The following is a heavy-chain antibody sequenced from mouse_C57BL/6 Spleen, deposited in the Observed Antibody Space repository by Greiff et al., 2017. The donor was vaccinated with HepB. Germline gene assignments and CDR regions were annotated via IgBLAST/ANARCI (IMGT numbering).Heavy chain of an antibody. J-gene: IGHJ2*01. V-gene: IGHV1-80*01. Sequence: QVQLKESGAELVKPGASVKISCKASGYAFSSYWMNWVKQRPGKGLEWIGQIYPGDGDTNYNGKFKGKATLTADKSSSTAYMQLSSLTSEDSAVYFCARERDYYGRVFDYWGQGTTLTVSS. CDR1: GYAFSSYW. CDR3: ARERDYYGRVFDY. D-gene: IGHD1-1*01. CDR2: IYPGDGDT.